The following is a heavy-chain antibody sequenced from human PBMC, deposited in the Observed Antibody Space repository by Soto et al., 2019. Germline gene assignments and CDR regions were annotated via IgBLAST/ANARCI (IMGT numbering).Heavy chain of an antibody. CDR1: GYSFTNYW. Sequence: PGESLKISCKGSGYSFTNYWIGWVRQMAGKGLEWMGIIYPGDSDTRYSPSFQGQVTISADKSISTAYLQWSSLEASDTAMYYFAREEGGTNKYYGMDVWGQETRGTVSS. J-gene: IGHJ6*02. CDR3: AREEGGTNKYYGMDV. V-gene: IGHV5-51*01. CDR2: IYPGDSDT. D-gene: IGHD2-15*01.